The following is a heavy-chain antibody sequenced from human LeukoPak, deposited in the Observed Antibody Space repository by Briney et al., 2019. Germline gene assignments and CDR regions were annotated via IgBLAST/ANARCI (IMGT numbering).Heavy chain of an antibody. CDR3: ATNLIGAGEYFQQ. Sequence: GRSLRLSCAASGLRFSDYYVSWIRQAPGKGLQWVSYISSGGDIMHYADSVKGRFTSSRDNAKNSGYLEMNSLGAEDTAVYYCATNLIGAGEYFQQWGQGTLVTVSS. V-gene: IGHV3-11*01. CDR1: GLRFSDYY. D-gene: IGHD2/OR15-2a*01. J-gene: IGHJ1*01. CDR2: ISSGGDIM.